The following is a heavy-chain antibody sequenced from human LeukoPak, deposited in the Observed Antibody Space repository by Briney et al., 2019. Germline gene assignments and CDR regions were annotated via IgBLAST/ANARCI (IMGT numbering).Heavy chain of an antibody. CDR3: ARDLRGPLRYFDWPNLDY. CDR2: INPSGGST. V-gene: IGHV1-46*01. Sequence: GASVTVSCTASGYTFTSYYMHWVRQAPGQGLEWMGIINPSGGSTSYAQKFQGRVTMTRDTSTSTVYMELSSLRSEDTAVYYCARDLRGPLRYFDWPNLDYWGQGTLVTVSS. J-gene: IGHJ4*02. CDR1: GYTFTSYY. D-gene: IGHD3-9*01.